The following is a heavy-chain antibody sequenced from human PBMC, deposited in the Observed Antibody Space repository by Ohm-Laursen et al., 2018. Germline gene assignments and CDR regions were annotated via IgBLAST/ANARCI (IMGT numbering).Heavy chain of an antibody. D-gene: IGHD5-24*01. V-gene: IGHV4-4*07. J-gene: IGHJ4*02. CDR1: GASISEYY. CDR2: IDTSGST. CDR3: ARGHGRDGYDY. Sequence: TLSLTCTVSGASISEYYWTWIRQPAGKGLEWIGRIDTSGSTHSHPPLKSQVTMSVDTSKNQFSLRLNSVTAADTAVYYCARGHGRDGYDYWGQGILVTVS.